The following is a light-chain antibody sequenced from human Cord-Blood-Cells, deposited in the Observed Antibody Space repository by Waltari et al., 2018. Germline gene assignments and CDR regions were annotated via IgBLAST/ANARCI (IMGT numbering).Light chain of an antibody. CDR1: QGISNY. CDR3: QKYNSAPWT. CDR2: AAS. J-gene: IGKJ1*01. Sequence: DIQMNQSPSSLSASVGDRVTITCRASQGISNYLAWYQQKPGKVPKLLIYAASTLQSGVPSRVSGSGSGTDFTLTISSLQPEDVATYYCQKYNSAPWTFGQGTKVEIK. V-gene: IGKV1-27*01.